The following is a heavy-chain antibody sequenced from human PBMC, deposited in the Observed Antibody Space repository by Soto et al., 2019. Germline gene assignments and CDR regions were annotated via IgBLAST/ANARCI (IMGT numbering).Heavy chain of an antibody. V-gene: IGHV1-69*01. CDR2: IIPMFGTA. J-gene: IGHJ4*02. D-gene: IGHD3-22*01. Sequence: QVQLVQSGAEVKKPGSSVKVSCKASGGTFSKYTISWVRPAPGQGLEWMGGIIPMFGTANYARKFQGRVTITADESTRTTYMELSSLRSEDTAVYYCARQFDYDVSGYYYAYWGQGTLVTVSS. CDR1: GGTFSKYT. CDR3: ARQFDYDVSGYYYAY.